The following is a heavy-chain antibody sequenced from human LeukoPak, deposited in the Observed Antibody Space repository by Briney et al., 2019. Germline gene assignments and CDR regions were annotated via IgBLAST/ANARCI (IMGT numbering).Heavy chain of an antibody. CDR3: ANEVRPNDY. V-gene: IGHV3-23*01. Sequence: GGSLRLSCAASGFSFSSHAMCWVRQAPGKGLEWVSSIDISGGSTYYADSVQGRFTISRDNSKNTLYWQMNSLRAEDTVLNYCANEVRPNDYWGQGTLVTVSS. CDR1: GFSFSSHA. J-gene: IGHJ4*02. D-gene: IGHD1-1*01. CDR2: IDISGGST.